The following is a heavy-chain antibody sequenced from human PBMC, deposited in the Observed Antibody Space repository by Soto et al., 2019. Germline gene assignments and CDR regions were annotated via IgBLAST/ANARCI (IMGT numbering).Heavy chain of an antibody. CDR3: ARGGTPIDY. Sequence: PSETLSLTCTVSGGSISSYYWSWIRQPPGKGLEWIGYIYYSGSTNYNPPLKSRVTISVDTSKNQFSLKVSSVTAADTAVYYCARGGTPIDYWGQGTLVTVSS. CDR1: GGSISSYY. V-gene: IGHV4-59*01. CDR2: IYYSGST. J-gene: IGHJ4*02. D-gene: IGHD3-16*01.